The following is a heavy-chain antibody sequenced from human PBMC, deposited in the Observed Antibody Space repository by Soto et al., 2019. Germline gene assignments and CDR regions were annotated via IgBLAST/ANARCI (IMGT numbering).Heavy chain of an antibody. V-gene: IGHV3-23*01. Sequence: PGGSLRLSCAASGFTFSSSAMNWVRQAPGKGLEWVSAISGGGGSIYYADSVKGRFTISRDTSKNTLYLQMNSLRAEDTAVYYCANDNYGMGVWGQGTTVTVSS. CDR1: GFTFSSSA. J-gene: IGHJ6*02. D-gene: IGHD3-10*01. CDR2: ISGGGGSI. CDR3: ANDNYGMGV.